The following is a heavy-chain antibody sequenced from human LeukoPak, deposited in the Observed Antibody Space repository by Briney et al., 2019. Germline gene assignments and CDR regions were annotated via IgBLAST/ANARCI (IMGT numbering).Heavy chain of an antibody. V-gene: IGHV3-23*01. J-gene: IGHJ4*02. Sequence: GGSLRLSCAASGFTFTTYTMSWVRQAPGKGLAWVSAISGSGGTTYYADSVKGRFTISRDNSKNMLYLQMNSLRADDAAVYYCAKPPASGFWSGYDSWGQGTLVTVSS. CDR3: AKPPASGFWSGYDS. CDR2: ISGSGGTT. CDR1: GFTFTTYT. D-gene: IGHD3-3*01.